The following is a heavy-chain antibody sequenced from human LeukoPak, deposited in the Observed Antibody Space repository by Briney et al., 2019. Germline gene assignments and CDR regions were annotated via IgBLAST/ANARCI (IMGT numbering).Heavy chain of an antibody. D-gene: IGHD3-22*01. Sequence: KPSETLSLTCTVSGGPISSYYWSWIRQSPGKGLEWIGYIYYSGSTNYNPSLKSRVTISVDTSKNQFSLKLSSVTAADTAVYYCARGELNDSSGYYYDYWGQGTLVTVSS. CDR2: IYYSGST. J-gene: IGHJ4*02. CDR3: ARGELNDSSGYYYDY. CDR1: GGPISSYY. V-gene: IGHV4-59*08.